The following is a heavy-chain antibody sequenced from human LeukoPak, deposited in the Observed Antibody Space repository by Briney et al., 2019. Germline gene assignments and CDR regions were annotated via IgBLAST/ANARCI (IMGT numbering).Heavy chain of an antibody. D-gene: IGHD3-22*01. V-gene: IGHV4-61*02. CDR2: IYTSGST. CDR3: ARGRGYYDSSFDYYYYMDV. CDR1: GGSISSGSYY. Sequence: SQTLSLTCTVSGGSISSGSYYWRWIRQPAGKGLEWIGRIYTSGSTNYNPSLKSRVTISVDTSKNQFSLKLSSVTAADTAVYYCARGRGYYDSSFDYYYYMDVWGKGTTVTVSS. J-gene: IGHJ6*03.